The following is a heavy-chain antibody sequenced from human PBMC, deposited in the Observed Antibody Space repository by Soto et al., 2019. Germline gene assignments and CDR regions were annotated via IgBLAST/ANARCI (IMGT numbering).Heavy chain of an antibody. D-gene: IGHD4-17*01. Sequence: GGSLRLSCAASGFTFNTYSMNWVRQAPGKGLEWVSSISSSGSYIYYADSVKGRFTISRDNAKNSLYLQMNSLRAEDTAVYYCARDLNTVTTAYFQHWGQGTLVTVSS. CDR2: ISSSGSYI. CDR1: GFTFNTYS. V-gene: IGHV3-21*01. J-gene: IGHJ1*01. CDR3: ARDLNTVTTAYFQH.